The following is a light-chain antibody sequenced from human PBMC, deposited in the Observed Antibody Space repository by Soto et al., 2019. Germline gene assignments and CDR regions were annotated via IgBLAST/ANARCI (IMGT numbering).Light chain of an antibody. V-gene: IGLV1-40*01. CDR1: SSNIGAGYD. CDR3: QSYDSSLCVYAI. CDR2: GNT. J-gene: IGLJ2*01. Sequence: QSVLTQPPSVSGAPGQRITISCAGSSSNIGAGYDVHWYQHLPGTAPKLLIYGNTNRPSGVPDRFSGSKSGTSASLAITGLQAEDEGDYYCQSYDSSLCVYAIFGGGTKVTVL.